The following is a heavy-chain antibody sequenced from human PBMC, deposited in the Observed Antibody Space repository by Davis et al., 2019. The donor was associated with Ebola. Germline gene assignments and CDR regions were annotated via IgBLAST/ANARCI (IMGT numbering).Heavy chain of an antibody. CDR2: INPNGGGT. CDR1: GYTFSSYY. V-gene: IGHV1-2*02. CDR3: ARGDPYGGYTY. D-gene: IGHD5-12*01. J-gene: IGHJ4*02. Sequence: ASVKVSCKASGYTFSSYYMHWVRQAPGQGLEWMGWINPNGGGTRFAQQLQDRVTMTRDTSISTVYMELSRLRSDDTAVYYCARGDPYGGYTYWGQGTQVTVSS.